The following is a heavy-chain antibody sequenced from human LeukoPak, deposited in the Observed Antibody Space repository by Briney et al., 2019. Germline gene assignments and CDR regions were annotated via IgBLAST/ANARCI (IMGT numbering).Heavy chain of an antibody. V-gene: IGHV1-69*13. CDR1: GGTFSSYA. Sequence: SVKVSCKASGGTFSSYAISWVRQAPGQGLGWMGGITPMFGTAKYAQKFQGRVTITADESTSTAYMELSSLRSEDTAVYYCARDSSEFRSLIPHWGQGTLVTVSS. D-gene: IGHD2-21*01. CDR3: ARDSSEFRSLIPH. J-gene: IGHJ1*01. CDR2: ITPMFGTA.